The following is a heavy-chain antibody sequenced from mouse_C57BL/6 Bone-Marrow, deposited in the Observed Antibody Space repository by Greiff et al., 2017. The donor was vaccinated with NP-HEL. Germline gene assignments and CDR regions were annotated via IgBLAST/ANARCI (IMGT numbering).Heavy chain of an antibody. Sequence: VQLKESGAELVRPGSSVKMSCKTSGYTFTSYGINWVKQRPGQGLEWTGYIYIGNGYTEYNEKFKGKATLTSDTSSSTAYMQLSSLTSEDSAIYFCGGPYYGGAMDYWGQGTSVTVSS. CDR2: IYIGNGYT. D-gene: IGHD1-1*01. V-gene: IGHV1-58*01. CDR3: GGPYYGGAMDY. J-gene: IGHJ4*01. CDR1: GYTFTSYG.